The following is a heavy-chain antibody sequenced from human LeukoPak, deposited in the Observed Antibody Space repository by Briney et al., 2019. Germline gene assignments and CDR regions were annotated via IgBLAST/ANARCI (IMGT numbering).Heavy chain of an antibody. CDR2: ISSSSSTI. CDR1: GFTFSSYS. Sequence: GGSLRLSCAASGFTFSSYSMNWVRQAPGKGLEWVSYISSSSSTIYYADSVKGRFTISRDNAKNSLYLQMNSLRAEDTAVYYCARDGGGTVTPGYYGTDVWGQGTTVTVSS. V-gene: IGHV3-48*01. D-gene: IGHD4-4*01. CDR3: ARDGGGTVTPGYYGTDV. J-gene: IGHJ6*02.